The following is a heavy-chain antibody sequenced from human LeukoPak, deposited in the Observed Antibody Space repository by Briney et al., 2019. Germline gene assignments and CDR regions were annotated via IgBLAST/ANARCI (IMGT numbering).Heavy chain of an antibody. V-gene: IGHV1-46*01. J-gene: IGHJ4*02. CDR2: INPSGGDT. Sequence: ASVKVSCKASGYTFTSYYMHWVRQAPGQGLEWMGIINPSGGDTSYAQKFQGRLTMTRDTSTNTVYMELTSLRSEDTAVYYCAREVLDNLRFDYWGQGTLVTVSS. CDR1: GYTFTSYY. CDR3: AREVLDNLRFDY. D-gene: IGHD1-14*01.